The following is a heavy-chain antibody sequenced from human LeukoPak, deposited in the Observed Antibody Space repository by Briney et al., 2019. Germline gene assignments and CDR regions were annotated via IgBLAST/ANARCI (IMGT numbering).Heavy chain of an antibody. D-gene: IGHD5-24*01. V-gene: IGHV4-59*08. J-gene: IGHJ6*02. CDR2: IYYSGST. Sequence: SETLSLTCTVSGGSISSYYWSWIRQPPGKGLEWIGYIYYSGSTNYNPSLKSRVTISVDTSKNQFSLKLSSVTAADTAVYYCARHTGYSYYYCGMDVWGQGTAVTVSS. CDR1: GGSISSYY. CDR3: ARHTGYSYYYCGMDV.